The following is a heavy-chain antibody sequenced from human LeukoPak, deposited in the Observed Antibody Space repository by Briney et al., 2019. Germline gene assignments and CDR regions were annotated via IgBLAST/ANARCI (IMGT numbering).Heavy chain of an antibody. CDR2: INHSGST. CDR1: GGPFSGYY. D-gene: IGHD3-9*01. V-gene: IGHV4-34*01. J-gene: IGHJ6*03. Sequence: PSETLSLTCAVYGGPFSGYYWSWIRQPPGKGLEWIGEINHSGSTNYNPSLKSRVTISVDTSKNQFSLKLSSVTAADTAVYYCARDVVHYDILTGRGYYYYMDVWGKGTTVTISS. CDR3: ARDVVHYDILTGRGYYYYMDV.